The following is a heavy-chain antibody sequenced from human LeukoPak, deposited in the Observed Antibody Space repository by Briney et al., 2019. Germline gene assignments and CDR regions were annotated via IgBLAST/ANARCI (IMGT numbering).Heavy chain of an antibody. J-gene: IGHJ3*02. D-gene: IGHD3-22*01. Sequence: PSETLSLTCTVSSGSISSFSYSWGWIRQPPGKGLEWIGSISYSGSTYYNPSLKSRVTISVDTSKNQFSLKLSSVTAADTAVYYCARGPYSYDSSGAFDIWGQGTMVTVSS. CDR3: ARGPYSYDSSGAFDI. CDR2: ISYSGST. CDR1: SGSISSFSYS. V-gene: IGHV4-39*07.